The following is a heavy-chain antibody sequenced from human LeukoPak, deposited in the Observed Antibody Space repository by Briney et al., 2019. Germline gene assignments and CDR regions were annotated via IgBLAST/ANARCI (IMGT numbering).Heavy chain of an antibody. D-gene: IGHD2-2*01. CDR3: ARGPVVPAAMYFQP. V-gene: IGHV4-39*07. CDR1: GGSISSSGYY. CDR2: IYYSGST. Sequence: KPSETLFLTCTVSGGSISSSGYYWGWLRQPPGKGLEWIGSIYYSGSTYYNPSLKSRVTISVDTSKNQFSLKLSSVTAADTAVYYCARGPVVPAAMYFQPWGQGTLVTVSS. J-gene: IGHJ1*01.